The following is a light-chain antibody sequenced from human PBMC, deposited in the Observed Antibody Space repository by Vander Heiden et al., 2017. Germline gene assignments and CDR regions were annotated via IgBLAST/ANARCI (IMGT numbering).Light chain of an antibody. CDR1: DIGSKN. CDR3: HVWDSSTVI. J-gene: IGLJ2*01. V-gene: IGLV3-9*01. Sequence: SADLTTPLSVSVALGQPATITWGGNDIGSKNGQWFQQRQGQAAVLIIYRDSNRPSGIPERCSGSNSGNTATLTISGAQAGDESYYYCHVWDSSTVIFGGGTKLTVL. CDR2: RDS.